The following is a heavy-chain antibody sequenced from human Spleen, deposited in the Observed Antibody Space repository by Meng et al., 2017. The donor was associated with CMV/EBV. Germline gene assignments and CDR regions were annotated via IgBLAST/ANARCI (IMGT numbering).Heavy chain of an antibody. J-gene: IGHJ4*02. CDR1: TFMPYN. D-gene: IGHD2-2*01. Sequence: TFMPYNMNWVRQAPGKGLEWVSSISGSGQDTYYADSLRGRFTVSRDNRRKALYLQMDALRVEDTAVYYCARDLQTFCGSPGCYDGFPHWGQGTLVTVSS. V-gene: IGHV3-21*01. CDR3: ARDLQTFCGSPGCYDGFPH. CDR2: ISGSGQDT.